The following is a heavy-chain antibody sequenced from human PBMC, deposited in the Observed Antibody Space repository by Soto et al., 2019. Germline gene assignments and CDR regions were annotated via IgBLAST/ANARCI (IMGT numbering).Heavy chain of an antibody. CDR2: TFSRGSA. V-gene: IGHV4-4*09. CDR3: ARRRHNQLSNWFDP. J-gene: IGHJ5*02. D-gene: IGHD2-2*01. CDR1: GDSIGNSH. Sequence: SETLSLTCTVSGDSIGNSHWSWIRQPPGKGLEWIGLTFSRGSATYYPSLKSRVTISVDTSKNQLSLKLTSVAAADTAVYYCARRRHNQLSNWFDPWVPGTLATVSS.